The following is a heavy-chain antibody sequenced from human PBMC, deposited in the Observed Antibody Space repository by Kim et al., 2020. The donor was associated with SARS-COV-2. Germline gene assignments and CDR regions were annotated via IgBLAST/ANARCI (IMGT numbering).Heavy chain of an antibody. V-gene: IGHV3-33*05. J-gene: IGHJ4*02. CDR1: GFTFSNYG. D-gene: IGHD3-10*01. CDR2: ISYDGSNK. CDR3: ARDSRSGSNYYFDY. Sequence: GGSLRLSCAASGFTFSNYGMHWVRQAPGKGLEWVAVISYDGSNKYYADSVKGRFTISRDNSKKTLDLQMNSLRAEDTAVYYCARDSRSGSNYYFDYWGQG.